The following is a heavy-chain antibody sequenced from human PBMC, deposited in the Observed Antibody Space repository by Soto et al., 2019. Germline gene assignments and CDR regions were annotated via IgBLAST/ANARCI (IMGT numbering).Heavy chain of an antibody. CDR3: AKEHGYSSSWDFDY. Sequence: GGSLRLSCAASGFTFSSYWMHWVRQAPGKGLVWVSRINSDGSNKYYADSVKGRFTISRDNSKNTLYLQMNSLRAEDTAVYYCAKEHGYSSSWDFDYWGQGTLVTVSS. V-gene: IGHV3-74*01. D-gene: IGHD6-13*01. CDR1: GFTFSSYW. CDR2: INSDGSNK. J-gene: IGHJ4*02.